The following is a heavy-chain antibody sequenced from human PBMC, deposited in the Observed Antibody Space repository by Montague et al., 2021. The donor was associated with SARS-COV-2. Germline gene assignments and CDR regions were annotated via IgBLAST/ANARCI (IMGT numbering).Heavy chain of an antibody. Sequence: SLRLSCAASGFTFSSYSMNWVRQAPGKGLEWVSAISSSSSYKYYADSVKGRFTTTRDNAKNSQYLQMNRLRAEDTAVYYCARGSVYNWNGDDDAFDIWGQGTMVTVSS. J-gene: IGHJ3*02. CDR1: GFTFSSYS. CDR3: ARGSVYNWNGDDDAFDI. D-gene: IGHD1-1*01. V-gene: IGHV3-21*01. CDR2: ISSSSSYK.